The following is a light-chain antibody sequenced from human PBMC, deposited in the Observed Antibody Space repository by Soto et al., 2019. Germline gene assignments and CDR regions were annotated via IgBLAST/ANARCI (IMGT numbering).Light chain of an antibody. Sequence: DIQMTQSPSTLSASVGDRVTITCRASQSISSWLAWYQQKPGKAPKLLIYKASTLQSGVPSRFSGSGSGTEFPLAIRSLQPDDSATYYCQKYNDNGTFGQGTKVK. CDR3: QKYNDNGT. V-gene: IGKV1-5*03. J-gene: IGKJ1*01. CDR2: KAS. CDR1: QSISSW.